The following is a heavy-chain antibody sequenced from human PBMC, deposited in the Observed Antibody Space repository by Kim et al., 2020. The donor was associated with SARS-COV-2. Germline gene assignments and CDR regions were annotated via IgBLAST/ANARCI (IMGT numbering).Heavy chain of an antibody. J-gene: IGHJ3*02. V-gene: IGHV3-30-3*01. D-gene: IGHD3-10*01. CDR3: ARDPDSGSYYNDAFDI. CDR1: GFTFSSYA. CDR2: ISYDGNNK. Sequence: GGSLRLSCAASGFTFSSYAMHWVRQAPGKGLEWVAVISYDGNNKYYADSVKGRFTISRDNSKNTLYVQMNSLRAEDTAVYYCARDPDSGSYYNDAFDIWGQGTMVTVSS.